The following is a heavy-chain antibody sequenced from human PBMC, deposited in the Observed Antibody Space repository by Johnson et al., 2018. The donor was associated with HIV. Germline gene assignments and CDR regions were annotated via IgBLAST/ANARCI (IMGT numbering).Heavy chain of an antibody. CDR1: GFTFSNYG. CDR3: AKEKDYGAFDI. J-gene: IGHJ3*02. D-gene: IGHD3-16*01. V-gene: IGHV3-NL1*01. Sequence: QVQLVESGGGVVQPGRSLRLSCAASGFTFSNYGMHWVRQAPGKGPEWVSVIYSGGRTSYVDYVKGRFTISRDNSKNTLYLQMNSLRAEDTAMYYCAKEKDYGAFDIWGQGTMVTVSS. CDR2: IYSGGRT.